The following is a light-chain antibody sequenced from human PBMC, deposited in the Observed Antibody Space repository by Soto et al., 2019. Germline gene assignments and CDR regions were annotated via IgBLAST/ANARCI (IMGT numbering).Light chain of an antibody. CDR2: DTS. CDR1: QSVSSSY. V-gene: IGKV3-20*01. Sequence: EIVLTQSPATLSLSPGERATLSCRASQSVSSSYLAWYQQKPGQAHRLLIYDTSNRATGIQDRFSGSGSGTDFTLTIRRLEPEDFAVYYCQQYGSSPLTFGGGTKVDIK. J-gene: IGKJ4*01. CDR3: QQYGSSPLT.